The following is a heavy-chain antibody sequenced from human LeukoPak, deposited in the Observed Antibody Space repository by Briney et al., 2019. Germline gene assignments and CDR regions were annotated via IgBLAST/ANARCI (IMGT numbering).Heavy chain of an antibody. CDR2: IYYSETT. J-gene: IGHJ6*03. CDR3: ARQRADYYYYYVDV. Sequence: TSETLSLTCTVSGGSINSANYYWGWLRQPPGKGLEWFGSIYYSETTYDNPSLKSRVTISIETSKNQFSLKLSSVTASDTAVYYCARQRADYYYYYVDVWGKGTTVAVS. CDR1: GGSINSANYY. V-gene: IGHV4-39*01.